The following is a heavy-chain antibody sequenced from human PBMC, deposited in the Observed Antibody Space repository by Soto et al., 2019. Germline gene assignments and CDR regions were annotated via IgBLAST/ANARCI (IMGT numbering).Heavy chain of an antibody. V-gene: IGHV3-23*01. J-gene: IGHJ4*02. Sequence: EVQLLESGGGLVQPGGSLRLSCAASGFTFSSYAMSWVRQAPGKGLEWVSSVSNSGGSTYYGDSVKGRFTISRDKSRNTLYLQMHSLRVEDTAVDFCAKSRQSSTWYVDYWGQGTLVTVSS. CDR1: GFTFSSYA. D-gene: IGHD6-13*01. CDR2: VSNSGGST. CDR3: AKSRQSSTWYVDY.